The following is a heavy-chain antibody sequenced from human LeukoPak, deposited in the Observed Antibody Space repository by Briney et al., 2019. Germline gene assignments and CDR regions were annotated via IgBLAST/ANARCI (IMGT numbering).Heavy chain of an antibody. Sequence: PSETLSLTCTVSGGSISNSSYYWGWIRQPPGKGLEWIGSLYYSGSTYYNPSLKSRVTISVDTSKNQFSLKLSSVTAADTAVYYCARSRPTYYDFWSGTYYFDYWGQGTLVTVSS. J-gene: IGHJ4*02. CDR2: LYYSGST. D-gene: IGHD3-3*01. CDR1: GGSISNSSYY. V-gene: IGHV4-39*07. CDR3: ARSRPTYYDFWSGTYYFDY.